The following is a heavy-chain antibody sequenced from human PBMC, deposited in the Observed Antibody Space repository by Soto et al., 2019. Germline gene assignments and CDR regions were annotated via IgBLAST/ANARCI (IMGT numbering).Heavy chain of an antibody. D-gene: IGHD6-13*01. CDR2: IIPVFGSA. V-gene: IGHV1-69*01. J-gene: IGHJ6*02. CDR3: ARETPSAAAAYFFYGLDV. CDR1: GGTFSSYF. Sequence: QVQLVQSGAEVKKAGSSVKVSCKVSGGTFSSYFINWVRQAPGQGLGWVGGIIPVFGSASFAVKFQGRVTIPADESTSTAYMELSSLRSDDTAVYYCARETPSAAAAYFFYGLDVWGQGTTVTVPS.